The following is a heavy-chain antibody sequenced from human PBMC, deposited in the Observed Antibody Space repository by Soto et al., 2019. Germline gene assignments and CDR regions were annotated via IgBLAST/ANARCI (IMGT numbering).Heavy chain of an antibody. CDR2: ISAYNGNT. V-gene: IGHV1-18*01. CDR3: ARRICGGGSCKISWASFDI. D-gene: IGHD2-15*01. J-gene: IGHJ3*02. Sequence: ASVKVSCKASGYTFTSYGISWVRQAPGQGLEWMGWISAYNGNTNYAQKLRGRVTMTTDTSTSTAYMELRSLRSDDTAVYYCARRICGGGSCKISWASFDIGGKGKMATVPS. CDR1: GYTFTSYG.